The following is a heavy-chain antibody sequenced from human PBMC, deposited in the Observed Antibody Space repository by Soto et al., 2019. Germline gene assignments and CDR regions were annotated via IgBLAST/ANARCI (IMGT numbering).Heavy chain of an antibody. Sequence: QENLVESGGGVVQPGRSLRLSCVASGLSFSTHGMHWVRQPPGKGLDWVGVIWSDGSNKYYADSVKGRFTISRDNTKNTLDLEMDSLRAEDTAVYYCARDRANYDNSGYPWFFDLWGRGTLVTVSS. CDR1: GLSFSTHG. D-gene: IGHD3-22*01. J-gene: IGHJ2*01. CDR2: IWSDGSNK. CDR3: ARDRANYDNSGYPWFFDL. V-gene: IGHV3-33*01.